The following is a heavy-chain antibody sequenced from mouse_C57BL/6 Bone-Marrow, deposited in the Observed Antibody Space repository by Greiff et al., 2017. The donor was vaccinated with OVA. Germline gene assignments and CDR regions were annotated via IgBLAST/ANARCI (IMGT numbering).Heavy chain of an antibody. CDR3: TKFDDGYRYFDV. CDR2: IYPGNSDT. D-gene: IGHD2-3*01. Sequence: VQLQQSGTVLARPGASVKMSCKTSGYTFTSYWMHWVKQRPGQGLEWIGAIYPGNSDTSYNQKFKGKAKLTAVTSASTAYMELSSLTNEDSAVYYCTKFDDGYRYFDVWGTGTTVTVSS. CDR1: GYTFTSYW. V-gene: IGHV1-5*01. J-gene: IGHJ1*03.